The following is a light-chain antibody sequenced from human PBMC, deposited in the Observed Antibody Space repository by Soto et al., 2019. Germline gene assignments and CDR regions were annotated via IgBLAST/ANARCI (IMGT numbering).Light chain of an antibody. Sequence: EIVLTHSPGTLSLSPGERATLSCRASQSVSSSYLAWYQQKPGQAPRLLIYGASSRATGIPDRFSGSGSGTNFTLTISRLEPEDFAVYYCQQHGSASWTFGQGNKV. CDR2: GAS. V-gene: IGKV3-20*01. CDR3: QQHGSASWT. CDR1: QSVSSSY. J-gene: IGKJ1*01.